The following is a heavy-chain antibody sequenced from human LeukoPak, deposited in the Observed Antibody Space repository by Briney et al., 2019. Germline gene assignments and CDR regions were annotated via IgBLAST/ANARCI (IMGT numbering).Heavy chain of an antibody. CDR3: ARATFDYGEAF. CDR1: GGSISSSGYY. CDR2: IDYSGST. J-gene: IGHJ4*02. Sequence: SETLSLTCTVSGGSISSSGYYWGWVRQPPGKGLEWIGSIDYSGSTFYNPSLKGRVTISVDTSKNQFSLKLSSVTAADTAVYYCARATFDYGEAFWGQGTLVTVSS. D-gene: IGHD4-17*01. V-gene: IGHV4-39*07.